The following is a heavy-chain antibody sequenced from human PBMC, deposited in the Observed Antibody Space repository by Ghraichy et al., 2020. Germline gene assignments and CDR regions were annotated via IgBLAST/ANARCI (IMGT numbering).Heavy chain of an antibody. CDR1: GFTFSSYA. J-gene: IGHJ4*02. D-gene: IGHD1-1*01. CDR2: ISYDGSNK. V-gene: IGHV3-30-3*01. CDR3: ASGDNWNTFDY. Sequence: GGSLRLSCAASGFTFSSYAMHWVRQAPGKGLEWVAVISYDGSNKYYADSVKGRFTISRDNSKNTLYLQMNSLRAEDTAVYYCASGDNWNTFDYWGQGTLVTVSS.